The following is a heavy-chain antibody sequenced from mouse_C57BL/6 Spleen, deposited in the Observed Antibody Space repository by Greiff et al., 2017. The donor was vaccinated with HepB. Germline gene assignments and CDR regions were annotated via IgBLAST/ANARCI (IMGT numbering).Heavy chain of an antibody. Sequence: QVQLQQSGAELVRPGTSVKVSCKASGYAFTNYLIEWVEQRPGQGLEWIGVINPGSGGTNYNEKFKGKATLTADKSSSTAYMQLSSLTSEDSAVYFCARTGTASDYWGQGTTLTVSS. D-gene: IGHD1-2*01. J-gene: IGHJ2*01. CDR3: ARTGTASDY. CDR1: GYAFTNYL. V-gene: IGHV1-54*01. CDR2: INPGSGGT.